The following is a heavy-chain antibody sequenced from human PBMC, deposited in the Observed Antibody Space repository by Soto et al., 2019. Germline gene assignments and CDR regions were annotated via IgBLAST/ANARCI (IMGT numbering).Heavy chain of an antibody. CDR2: IMPMFGVT. CDR1: GGTFSSHT. J-gene: IGHJ6*02. D-gene: IGHD1-26*01. V-gene: IGHV1-69*12. CDR3: AGEGVTTSMSLPWMGYHYYGLDV. Sequence: QVQLVQSGAEVKKPGSSVKVSCRASGGTFSSHTISWVRQAPAQGLEWMGGIMPMFGVTNYARKFQGRLTMTANESTTTAYMEVSSLTSEDTAVYYCAGEGVTTSMSLPWMGYHYYGLDVWGQGTTVIVSS.